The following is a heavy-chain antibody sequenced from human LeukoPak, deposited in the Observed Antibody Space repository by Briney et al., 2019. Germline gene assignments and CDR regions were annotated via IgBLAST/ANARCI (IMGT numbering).Heavy chain of an antibody. D-gene: IGHD2-2*01. CDR1: GGSISSYY. V-gene: IGHV4-59*08. Sequence: PSETLPLTCTVSGGSISSYYWSWIRQPPGKGLEWIGCMYYSGSPNYNPSLKSRVTISVDTSKNQFSLKLSSVTAADTAVYYCARHRGQLLWGDFEYWGQGTLVTVSS. CDR2: MYYSGSP. J-gene: IGHJ4*02. CDR3: ARHRGQLLWGDFEY.